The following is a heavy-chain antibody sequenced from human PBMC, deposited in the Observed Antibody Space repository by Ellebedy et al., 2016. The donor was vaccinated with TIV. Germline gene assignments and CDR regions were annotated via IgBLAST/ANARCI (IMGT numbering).Heavy chain of an antibody. Sequence: PGGSLRLSCAASGFTFSSYGMHWVRQAPGKGLEWVAVIWYDGSNKYYADSVKGRFTISRDNSKNTLYLQMNSLRAEDTAVYYCARDGYCSGGSCSEIDYWGQGTLVTVSS. V-gene: IGHV3-33*01. CDR2: IWYDGSNK. CDR3: ARDGYCSGGSCSEIDY. CDR1: GFTFSSYG. D-gene: IGHD2-15*01. J-gene: IGHJ4*02.